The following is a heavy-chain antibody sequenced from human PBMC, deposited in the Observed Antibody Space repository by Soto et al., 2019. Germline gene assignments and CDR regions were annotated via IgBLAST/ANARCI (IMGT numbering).Heavy chain of an antibody. CDR2: ISGSGGST. D-gene: IGHD2-2*01. CDR3: AKLTRGRIVVVPAMDV. Sequence: GSLRLSCAASGFTFSSYAMSWVRQAPGKGLEWVSAISGSGGSTYYADSVKGRFTISRDNSKNTLYLQMNSLRAEDTAVYYCAKLTRGRIVVVPAMDVWGKGTTVTVSS. V-gene: IGHV3-23*01. J-gene: IGHJ6*03. CDR1: GFTFSSYA.